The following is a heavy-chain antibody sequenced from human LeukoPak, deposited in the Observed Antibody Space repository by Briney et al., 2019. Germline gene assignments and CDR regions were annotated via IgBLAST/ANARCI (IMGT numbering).Heavy chain of an antibody. Sequence: SETLSLTCTVSGASMSNHFWSWIRQPPGKGLEWIGYIYDSETTDYNPSLKSRVTMSVDTSGNQFSLKLSSVSAADTALYYCATRPAGSTWAGVSDFWSRGTLVTVSS. CDR3: ATRPAGSTWAGVSDF. D-gene: IGHD6-13*01. CDR1: GASMSNHF. CDR2: IYDSETT. J-gene: IGHJ4*02. V-gene: IGHV4-59*11.